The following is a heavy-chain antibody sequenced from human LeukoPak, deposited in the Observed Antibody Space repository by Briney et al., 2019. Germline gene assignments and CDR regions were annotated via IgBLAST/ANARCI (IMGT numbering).Heavy chain of an antibody. CDR3: ARNIGPGGGSRDCTNGVCYLYYYYMDV. J-gene: IGHJ6*03. Sequence: ASVTVSYKAYIYTFTSYDINWVRQATGQGLEWMRWMPPNSGNTGYPQKFQGRVTMTRNTSISTAYMELSSLRSEDTAVYYCARNIGPGGGSRDCTNGVCYLYYYYMDVWGKGTTVTVSS. D-gene: IGHD2-8*01. CDR2: MPPNSGNT. CDR1: IYTFTSYD. V-gene: IGHV1-8*01.